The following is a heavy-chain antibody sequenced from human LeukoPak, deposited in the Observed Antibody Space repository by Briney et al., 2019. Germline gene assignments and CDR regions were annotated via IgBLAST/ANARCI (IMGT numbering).Heavy chain of an antibody. CDR1: GGSISTSNYY. Sequence: SETLSLTCTVSGGSISTSNYYWSWIRQPPGKGLEWIGYIYYSGSTNYNPSLKSRVTISVDTSKNQFSLKLSSVTAADTAVYYCARGEYCSSTSCYPYYFDYWGQGTLVTVSS. D-gene: IGHD2-2*01. CDR2: IYYSGST. V-gene: IGHV4-61*01. J-gene: IGHJ4*02. CDR3: ARGEYCSSTSCYPYYFDY.